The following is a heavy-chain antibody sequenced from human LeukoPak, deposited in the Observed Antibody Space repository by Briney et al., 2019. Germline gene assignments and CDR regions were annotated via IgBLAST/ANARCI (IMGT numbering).Heavy chain of an antibody. J-gene: IGHJ4*02. Sequence: QSGGSLRLSCAASGFTFSSYEMNWVRQAPGKGLEWVSYISSSSSTIYYADSVKGRFTISRDNAKNPLYLQMNSLRAEDTAVYYCARIGTAYYYGSGSFDYWGQGTLVTVSS. CDR1: GFTFSSYE. CDR2: ISSSSSTI. V-gene: IGHV3-48*03. D-gene: IGHD3-10*01. CDR3: ARIGTAYYYGSGSFDY.